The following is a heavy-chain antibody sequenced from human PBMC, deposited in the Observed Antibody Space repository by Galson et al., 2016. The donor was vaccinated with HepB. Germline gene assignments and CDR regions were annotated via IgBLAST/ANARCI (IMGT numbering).Heavy chain of an antibody. CDR2: ISWNSGSI. V-gene: IGHV3-9*01. CDR3: AQDKASMSVGATIFQH. CDR1: GFIFKDYA. J-gene: IGHJ1*01. D-gene: IGHD1-26*01. Sequence: SLRLSCAASGFIFKDYAMHWVRQAPGKGLEWVSSISWNSGSIGYADSVKGRFTISRDNAKNSLYLQMNSLRAEDTAFYYCAQDKASMSVGATIFQHWGQGTQVTVSS.